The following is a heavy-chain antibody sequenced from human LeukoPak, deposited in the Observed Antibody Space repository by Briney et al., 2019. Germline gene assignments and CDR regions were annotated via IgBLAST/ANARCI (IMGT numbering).Heavy chain of an antibody. CDR1: GGSISGSSYY. CDR2: IYYSGST. CDR3: ARDAFLEDGGNYMDV. D-gene: IGHD4-23*01. Sequence: TLSLTCTVSGGSISGSSYYWGWIRQHPGKGLEWIGYIYYSGSTYYNPSLKSRVTISVDTSKNQFSLKLSSVTAADTAVYYCARDAFLEDGGNYMDVWGQGTTVTVSS. J-gene: IGHJ6*02. V-gene: IGHV4-31*03.